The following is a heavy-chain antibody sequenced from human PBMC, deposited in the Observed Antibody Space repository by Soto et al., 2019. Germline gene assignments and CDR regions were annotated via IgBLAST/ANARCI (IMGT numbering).Heavy chain of an antibody. V-gene: IGHV3-30*18. CDR3: AKEGPGGSGGGPVYYYGMDV. Sequence: PGGSLRLSCAASGFTFSSYGMHWVRQAPGKGLEWVAVISYDGSNKYYADSVKGRFTISRDNSKNTLYLQMNSLRAEDTAVYYCAKEGPGGSGGGPVYYYGMDVWGRGTTVTVSS. D-gene: IGHD3-10*01. CDR2: ISYDGSNK. CDR1: GFTFSSYG. J-gene: IGHJ6*02.